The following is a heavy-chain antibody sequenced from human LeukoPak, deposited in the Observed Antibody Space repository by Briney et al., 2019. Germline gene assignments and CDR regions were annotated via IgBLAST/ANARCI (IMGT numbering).Heavy chain of an antibody. D-gene: IGHD3-10*01. CDR3: AKDQRSGEYDYGWGPFDI. CDR1: GFTFSNYA. V-gene: IGHV3-23*01. J-gene: IGHJ3*02. Sequence: QAGGSLRLSCEVSGFTFSNYAMNWVRQAPGKGLEWASSISASAGSAVYGDSVKGRFTISRVNAENTLYLQMDSLRADDTAIYYCAKDQRSGEYDYGWGPFDIWGQGTMVTVSS. CDR2: ISASAGSA.